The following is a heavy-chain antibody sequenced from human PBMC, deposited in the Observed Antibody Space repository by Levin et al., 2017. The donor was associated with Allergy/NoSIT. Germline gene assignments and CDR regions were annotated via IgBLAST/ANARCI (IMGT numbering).Heavy chain of an antibody. J-gene: IGHJ6*02. D-gene: IGHD2-15*01. Sequence: GGSLRLSCAASGFTFSSYGMHWVRQAPGKGLEWVAVIWYDGSNKYYADSVKGRFTISRDNSKNTLYLQMNSLRAEDTAVYYCARAGGVAATSYYYDYGMDVWGQGTTVTVSS. CDR2: IWYDGSNK. CDR1: GFTFSSYG. CDR3: ARAGGVAATSYYYDYGMDV. V-gene: IGHV3-33*01.